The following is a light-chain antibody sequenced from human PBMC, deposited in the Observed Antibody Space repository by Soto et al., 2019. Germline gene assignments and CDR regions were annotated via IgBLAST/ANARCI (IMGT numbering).Light chain of an antibody. J-gene: IGKJ1*01. V-gene: IGKV1-39*01. CDR1: QSISSW. CDR2: DAS. CDR3: QQSYSTTWT. Sequence: HRLQTPSNLSASVGDRVTITCRARQSISSWLAWYQQKPGKAPKLLIYDASSLQSGVPSRFSGSGSGTDFTLTISSLQPEDFATYYCQQSYSTTWTFGQRAMV.